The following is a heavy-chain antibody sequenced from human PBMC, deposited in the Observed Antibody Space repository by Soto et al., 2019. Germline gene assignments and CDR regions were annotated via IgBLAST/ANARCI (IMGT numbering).Heavy chain of an antibody. D-gene: IGHD3-3*01. J-gene: IGHJ4*02. CDR2: ISAYNGNT. V-gene: IGHV1-18*01. CDR3: ARDLYGFLEWLSPDYYFDY. CDR1: GYTFTSYG. Sequence: ASVKVSCKASGYTFTSYGISWVRQAPGQGLEWMGWISAYNGNTNYAQKLQGRVTMTTDTSTSTAFMELRSLRSDDTAVYYCARDLYGFLEWLSPDYYFDYWGQGTLVTVSS.